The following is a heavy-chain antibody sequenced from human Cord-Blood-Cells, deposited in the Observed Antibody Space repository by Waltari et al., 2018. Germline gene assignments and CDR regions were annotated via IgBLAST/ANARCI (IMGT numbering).Heavy chain of an antibody. CDR1: GGSISSGGYY. CDR2: FYYSGST. V-gene: IGHV4-31*03. D-gene: IGHD6-13*01. J-gene: IGHJ3*02. Sequence: QVQLQESGPGLVKPSQTLSLTCTVSGGSISSGGYYWSWIRQHPGKGLEWIGYFYYSGSTYYNPSLRSRVTISVDTSKNQFSLKLSSVTAADTAVYYCAHALAAADDAFDIWGQGTMVTVSS. CDR3: AHALAAADDAFDI.